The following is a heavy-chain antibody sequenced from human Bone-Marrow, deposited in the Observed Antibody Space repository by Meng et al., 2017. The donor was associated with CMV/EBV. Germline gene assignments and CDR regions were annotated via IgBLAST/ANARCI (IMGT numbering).Heavy chain of an antibody. CDR2: IRSKANSYAT. Sequence: SAACEFSISCYAMHWVREASGKGLEWVGRIRSKANSYATAYAASVKGRFTISRDDSKNTAYLQMNSLKTEDTAVYYCITTAGTDFDYWGQGTLVTVSS. J-gene: IGHJ4*02. CDR3: ITTAGTDFDY. CDR1: EFSISCYA. V-gene: IGHV3-73*01. D-gene: IGHD6-13*01.